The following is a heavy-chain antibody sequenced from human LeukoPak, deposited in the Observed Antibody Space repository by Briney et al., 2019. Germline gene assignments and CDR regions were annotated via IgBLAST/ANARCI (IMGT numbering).Heavy chain of an antibody. Sequence: GSLRLSCAASGFTFSSYGMHWVRQAPGKGLEWVAVISYDGSNKYYADSVKGRFTISRDNSKNTLYLQMNSLRAEDTAVYYCARERTGSMVRGVKQPGGHYYYYYGMDVWGQGTTVTVSS. CDR1: GFTFSSYG. CDR3: ARERTGSMVRGVKQPGGHYYYYYGMDV. V-gene: IGHV3-30*19. D-gene: IGHD3-10*01. J-gene: IGHJ6*02. CDR2: ISYDGSNK.